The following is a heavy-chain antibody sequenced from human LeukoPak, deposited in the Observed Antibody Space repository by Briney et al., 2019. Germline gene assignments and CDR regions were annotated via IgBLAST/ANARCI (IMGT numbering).Heavy chain of an antibody. V-gene: IGHV1-18*01. CDR1: GYTFTSYG. D-gene: IGHD3-10*01. CDR3: ARDGSRGSGDYYYYYMDV. CDR2: ISAYNGNT. J-gene: IGHJ6*03. Sequence: ASVKVSCKASGYTFTSYGISWVRQAPGQGLEWMGWISAYNGNTNYAQKLQGRVTMTTDTSTSTAYMELRSLRSDDTAVYYCARDGSRGSGDYYYYYMDVWGKGTTVTISS.